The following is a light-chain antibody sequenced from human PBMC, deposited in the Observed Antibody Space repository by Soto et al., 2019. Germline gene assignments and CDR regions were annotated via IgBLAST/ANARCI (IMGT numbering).Light chain of an antibody. J-gene: IGKJ3*01. CDR1: QDISML. CDR2: AAT. V-gene: IGKV1-12*01. CDR3: QQADTFPFT. Sequence: SQMTQSPSSVSASLGDRVTITCRASQDISMLLAWYQHKPGKATKLLIYAATTLQSGVPSRFSGSESGTEFTLTISSLQPDDFATYYCQQADTFPFTFGPGTKVDMK.